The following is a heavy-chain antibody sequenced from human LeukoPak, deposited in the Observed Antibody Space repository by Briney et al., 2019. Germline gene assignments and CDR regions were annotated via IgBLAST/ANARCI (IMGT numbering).Heavy chain of an antibody. D-gene: IGHD3-3*01. V-gene: IGHV3-21*01. CDR2: ISSSSYI. CDR1: GFTFSSYS. CDR3: ARDGDPPSYYDFWSGYPNWFDP. J-gene: IGHJ5*02. Sequence: GGSLRLSCAASGFTFSSYSMNWVRQAPGKGLEWVSSISSSSYIYYADSVKGRFTISRDNAKNSLYLQMNSLRAEDTAVYYCARDGDPPSYYDFWSGYPNWFDPWGQGTLVTVSS.